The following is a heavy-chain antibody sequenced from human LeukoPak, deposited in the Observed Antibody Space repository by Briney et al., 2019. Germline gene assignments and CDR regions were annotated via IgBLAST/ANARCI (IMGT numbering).Heavy chain of an antibody. CDR3: ARHMILELPASSGYCYGMDV. CDR1: GFIFSNYW. D-gene: IGHD1-7*01. Sequence: GGSLRLSCAASGFIFSNYWMTWVRQAPGKGLEWVANIKQDGRENYYVDSVKARFTISRDNAKNSMYLQMNSLRAEDTAVYYCARHMILELPASSGYCYGMDVWGRGTTVTVSS. V-gene: IGHV3-7*01. J-gene: IGHJ6*02. CDR2: IKQDGREN.